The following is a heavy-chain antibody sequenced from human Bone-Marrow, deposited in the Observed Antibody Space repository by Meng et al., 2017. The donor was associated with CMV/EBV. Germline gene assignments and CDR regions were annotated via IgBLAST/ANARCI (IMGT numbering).Heavy chain of an antibody. D-gene: IGHD2-2*01. V-gene: IGHV3-21*01. CDR3: ARDFTLVVVPAAIPSHGMDV. CDR2: ISSSSSYI. Sequence: GESLKISCAASGFTFSIYSMNWVRQAPGKGLEWVSSISSSSSYIYYADSVKGRFSISRDNAKNSLYMQLISLRAEDTAVYYCARDFTLVVVPAAIPSHGMDVWGQGTTVTVSS. CDR1: GFTFSIYS. J-gene: IGHJ6*02.